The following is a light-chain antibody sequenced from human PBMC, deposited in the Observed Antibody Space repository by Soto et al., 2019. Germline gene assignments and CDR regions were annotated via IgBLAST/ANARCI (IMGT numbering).Light chain of an antibody. CDR1: QSVLYSSNNKNY. Sequence: DIVMTQSPDSLAVSLGERATINCKSSQSVLYSSNNKNYLAWYQQKPGQPPKLLIYWASTRESGVPDRFSGSGSVTHFTLTISSLQAEDVAVYYCQQYYSTPLTFGQGTKVEIK. CDR3: QQYYSTPLT. V-gene: IGKV4-1*01. J-gene: IGKJ1*01. CDR2: WAS.